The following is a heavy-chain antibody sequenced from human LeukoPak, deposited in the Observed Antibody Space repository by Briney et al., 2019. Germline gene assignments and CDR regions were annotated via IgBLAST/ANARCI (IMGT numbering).Heavy chain of an antibody. CDR3: ARARGYYDSSGFDP. Sequence: SETLSLTCAVYGGSFSGYYWSWIRQPPGKGLEWIGYIYYSGSTNYNPSLKSRVTISVDTSKNQFSLKLSSVTAADTAVYYCARARGYYDSSGFDPWGQGTLVTVSS. D-gene: IGHD3-22*01. V-gene: IGHV4-59*01. CDR2: IYYSGST. CDR1: GGSFSGYY. J-gene: IGHJ5*02.